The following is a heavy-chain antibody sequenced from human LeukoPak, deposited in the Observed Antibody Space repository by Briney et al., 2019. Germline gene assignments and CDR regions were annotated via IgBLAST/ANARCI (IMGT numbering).Heavy chain of an antibody. CDR3: AREDFWSCYGPEPYWYFDL. CDR2: IYYSGSA. J-gene: IGHJ2*01. CDR1: GGSISSGDYY. V-gene: IGHV4-30-4*08. Sequence: ASQTLSLTCTVSGGSISSGDYYWSWIRQPPGKGLEGIGYIYYSGSAYYNPYLKSRVTISVDTPKNQFSLKLSSVTAADTAVYYCAREDFWSCYGPEPYWYFDLWGRGTLVTVSS. D-gene: IGHD3-3*01.